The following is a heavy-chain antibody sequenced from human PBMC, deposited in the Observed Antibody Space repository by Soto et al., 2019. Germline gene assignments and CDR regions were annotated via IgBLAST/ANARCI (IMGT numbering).Heavy chain of an antibody. V-gene: IGHV4-39*01. Sequence: QLQLQESGPGLVKPSETLSLTCTVSGGSISSSSYYWGWIRQPPGKGLEWIGSIYYSGSTYYNPSLKRRVTISVDTSKNQFSLKLSSVTAADTAVYYCARHEVVVVVADTYDAFDIWGQGTMVTVSS. D-gene: IGHD2-15*01. CDR1: GGSISSSSYY. J-gene: IGHJ3*02. CDR3: ARHEVVVVVADTYDAFDI. CDR2: IYYSGST.